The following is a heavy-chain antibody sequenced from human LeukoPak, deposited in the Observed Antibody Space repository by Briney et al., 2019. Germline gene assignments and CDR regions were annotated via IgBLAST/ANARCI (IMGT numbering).Heavy chain of an antibody. V-gene: IGHV1-18*01. J-gene: IGHJ6*03. CDR2: ISGYNGKT. CDR3: ARAHGYSGYDYYYYYMDV. Sequence: ASVKVSCKASGYTFTNYGISWVRQAPGQGLEWMGWISGYNGKTNYAQQLQGRVTMTTDTSTTTAHMELRSLRSDDTAVYYCARAHGYSGYDYYYYYMDVWGKGTTVTISS. CDR1: GYTFTNYG. D-gene: IGHD5-12*01.